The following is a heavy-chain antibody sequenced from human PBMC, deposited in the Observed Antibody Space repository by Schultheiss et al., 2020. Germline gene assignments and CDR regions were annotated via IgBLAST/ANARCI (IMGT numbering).Heavy chain of an antibody. CDR3: ARRGLKRGGLRWFDP. D-gene: IGHD2-15*01. CDR1: GGSISSSSYY. J-gene: IGHJ5*02. CDR2: IYYSGST. V-gene: IGHV4-39*07. Sequence: SETLSLTCTVSGGSISSSSYYWGWIRQPPGKGLEWIGSIYYSGSTNYNPSLKSRVTISIDTSNNQFSLKLSSVTAADTAVYYCARRGLKRGGLRWFDPWGQGTLVTVSS.